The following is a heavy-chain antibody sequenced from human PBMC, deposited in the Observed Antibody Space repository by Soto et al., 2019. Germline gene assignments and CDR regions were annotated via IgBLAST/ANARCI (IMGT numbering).Heavy chain of an antibody. J-gene: IGHJ6*02. CDR2: ISGSGGST. V-gene: IGHV3-23*01. D-gene: IGHD1-20*01. CDR3: AKDNWRLAPDYYGMDV. Sequence: EVQLLESGGGLVQPGGSLRLSCAASGFTFSSYAMSWVRQAPGKGLEWVSAISGSGGSTYYADSVKGRFTISRDNSKNTLYVQMNSLRAEDTAVYYCAKDNWRLAPDYYGMDVWGQVTTVTVSS. CDR1: GFTFSSYA.